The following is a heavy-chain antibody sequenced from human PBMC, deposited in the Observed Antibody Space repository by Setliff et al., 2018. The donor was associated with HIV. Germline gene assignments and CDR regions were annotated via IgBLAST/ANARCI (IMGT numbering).Heavy chain of an antibody. CDR3: ARYKCINFACVGFDI. CDR1: RDSINGHW. CDR2: IHYSGIT. V-gene: IGHV4-59*11. D-gene: IGHD3-9*01. J-gene: IGHJ3*02. Sequence: SETLSLTCTVSRDSINGHWWSWIRQPPGKGLEWTGSIHYSGITHYNPSLRSRLTMSVDTSKHQVSLKLTSVTAADTAVYYCARYKCINFACVGFDIWGQGTVVTVSS.